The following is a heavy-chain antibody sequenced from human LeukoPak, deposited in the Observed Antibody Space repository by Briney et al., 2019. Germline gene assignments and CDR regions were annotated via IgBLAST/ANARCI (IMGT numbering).Heavy chain of an antibody. Sequence: GGSLRLSCAASGFTFDDYTMHWVRQVPGKGLDWVSLIRGDGGSTSYVDSVKGRFTISRDNSKNTLYLQMNSLRAEDTAVYYCASPRPGEDYYGSSYSYFDLWGRGTLVTVSS. CDR2: IRGDGGST. CDR1: GFTFDDYT. CDR3: ASPRPGEDYYGSSYSYFDL. J-gene: IGHJ2*01. V-gene: IGHV3-43*02. D-gene: IGHD3-10*01.